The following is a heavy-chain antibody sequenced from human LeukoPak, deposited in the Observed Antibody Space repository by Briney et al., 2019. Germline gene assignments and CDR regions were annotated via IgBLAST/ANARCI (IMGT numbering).Heavy chain of an antibody. J-gene: IGHJ1*01. CDR2: ISYDGSNK. CDR1: GFTFSSYA. V-gene: IGHV3-30-3*01. Sequence: GGSLRLSCAASGFTFSSYAMHWVRQAPGKGLEWVAVISYDGSNKYYADSVKGRFTISRDNSKNTLYLQMNSLRAEDTAVYYCAREGRVCCGDCYSWEKYFQHWGQGTLVTVSS. CDR3: AREGRVCCGDCYSWEKYFQH. D-gene: IGHD2-21*02.